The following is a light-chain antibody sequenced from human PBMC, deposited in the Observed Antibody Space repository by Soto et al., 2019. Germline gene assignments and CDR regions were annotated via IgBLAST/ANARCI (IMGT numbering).Light chain of an antibody. J-gene: IGKJ5*01. CDR2: GAF. CDR3: QQRNIWPPVT. V-gene: IGKV3-11*01. Sequence: EIVLTQPPATLSLSPGERATLSCRASPSVTNFLAWYQQKPGQAPRLLIYGAFNRATGIPARFSGSGSGTDLTLTISSLEPEDSAIYYCQQRNIWPPVTFGQGTRLEI. CDR1: PSVTNF.